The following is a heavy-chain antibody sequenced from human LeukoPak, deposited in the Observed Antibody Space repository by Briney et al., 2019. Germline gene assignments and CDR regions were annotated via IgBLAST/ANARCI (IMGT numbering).Heavy chain of an antibody. CDR2: INRSGST. CDR3: ASIGNWNFPPYFDY. CDR1: GGSFSGYY. Sequence: SETLSLTCAVYGGSFSGYYWSWIRQPPGKGLEWIGEINRSGSTNYNPSLKSRVTISVDTSKNQFSLKLSSVTAADTAVYYCASIGNWNFPPYFDYWGQGTLVTVSS. V-gene: IGHV4-34*01. J-gene: IGHJ4*02. D-gene: IGHD1-7*01.